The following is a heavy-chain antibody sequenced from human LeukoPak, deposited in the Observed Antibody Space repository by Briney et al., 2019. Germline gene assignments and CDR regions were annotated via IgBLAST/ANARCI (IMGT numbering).Heavy chain of an antibody. V-gene: IGHV3-23*01. Sequence: PGGSLRLSCAASGFTFSSYAVSWVRQAPGKGLEWVSAISGIGGSTYYADSVKGRFTISRDNSKNTLYLQMNSLRAEDTAVYYCASLTKRYFDWLWTPAEYNFDYWGQGTLVTVSS. J-gene: IGHJ4*02. CDR1: GFTFSSYA. CDR3: ASLTKRYFDWLWTPAEYNFDY. D-gene: IGHD3-9*01. CDR2: ISGIGGST.